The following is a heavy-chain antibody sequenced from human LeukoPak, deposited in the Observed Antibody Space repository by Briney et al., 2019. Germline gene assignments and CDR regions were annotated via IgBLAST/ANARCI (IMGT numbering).Heavy chain of an antibody. Sequence: ASVKVSCKASGYTFTSYGISWVRQAPGQGLEWMGWISAYNGNTNYAQKLQGRVTMTTDTSTSTAYMELRSLRSDDTAVYYCARGALKNYDILTGYYFLENDAFGIWGQGTMVTVSS. CDR1: GYTFTSYG. V-gene: IGHV1-18*01. D-gene: IGHD3-9*01. CDR2: ISAYNGNT. CDR3: ARGALKNYDILTGYYFLENDAFGI. J-gene: IGHJ3*02.